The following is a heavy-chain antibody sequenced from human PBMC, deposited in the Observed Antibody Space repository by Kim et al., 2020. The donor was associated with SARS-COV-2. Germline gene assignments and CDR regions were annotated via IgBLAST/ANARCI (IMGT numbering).Heavy chain of an antibody. Sequence: VQGRFTISRDNSKNTLYLQMNSLRAEDTAVYYCARKMHYYGSGSYQYYFDYWRQGTLVTVSS. CDR3: ARKMHYYGSGSYQYYFDY. D-gene: IGHD3-10*01. J-gene: IGHJ4*02. V-gene: IGHV3-53*01.